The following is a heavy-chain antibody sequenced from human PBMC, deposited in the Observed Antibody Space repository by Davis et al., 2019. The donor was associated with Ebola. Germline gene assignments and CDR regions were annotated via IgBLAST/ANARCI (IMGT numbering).Heavy chain of an antibody. D-gene: IGHD2-15*01. CDR2: IKQDGSEK. CDR1: GFTFSSYW. V-gene: IGHV3-7*01. J-gene: IGHJ3*02. CDR3: ARDRYCSGGGCYSGAFDI. Sequence: GESLKISCAASGFTFSSYWMSWVRQAPGKGLEWVANIKQDGSEKYYVDSVKGRFTISRDNAKNSLYLQMNSLRAEDTAVYYCARDRYCSGGGCYSGAFDIWGQGTMVTVSS.